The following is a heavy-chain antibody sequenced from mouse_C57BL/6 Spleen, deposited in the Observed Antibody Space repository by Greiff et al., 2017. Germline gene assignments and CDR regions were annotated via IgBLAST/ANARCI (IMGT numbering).Heavy chain of an antibody. Sequence: VQGVESGPGLVAPSQTLSITCTASGFSLTSYGVHWVRQPPGKGLEWLVVIWSDGSTTYNSALKSRLSISKDNSKSQVFLKMNSLQTDDTAKYYCAEHEGYGFAYWGQGTLVTVSA. V-gene: IGHV2-6*03. CDR1: GFSLTSYG. D-gene: IGHD3-1*01. CDR2: IWSDGST. J-gene: IGHJ3*01. CDR3: AEHEGYGFAY.